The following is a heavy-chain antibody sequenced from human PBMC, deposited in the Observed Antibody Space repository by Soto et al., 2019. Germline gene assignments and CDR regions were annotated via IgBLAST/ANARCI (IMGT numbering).Heavy chain of an antibody. V-gene: IGHV3-74*01. CDR2: INCDGSST. J-gene: IGHJ6*02. Sequence: XAPPRSSGRTCGVSYSTSYMHAVAQAPAKGLVCVSRINCDGSSTSYADSVKGRFTISRDNAKSTLYLQMNSLRAEDTAVYYCARDTFGGSGWLSGMDVWGRRTTVTVSS. D-gene: IGHD6-19*01. CDR1: GVSYSTSY. CDR3: ARDTFGGSGWLSGMDV.